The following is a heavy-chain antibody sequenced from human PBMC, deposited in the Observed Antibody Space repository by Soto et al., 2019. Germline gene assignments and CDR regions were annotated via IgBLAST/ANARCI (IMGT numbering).Heavy chain of an antibody. CDR1: GYTFTSYG. D-gene: IGHD1-26*01. V-gene: IGHV1-18*01. CDR2: ISAYNGNT. Sequence: ASVKVSCKASGYTFTSYGISWVRQAPGQGLEWMGWISAYNGNTNYAQKLQGRVTMTTDTSTSTAYMELRSLRSDDTAVYYCARDCAVAGATWGLFDDWGQGTLVTVSS. J-gene: IGHJ4*02. CDR3: ARDCAVAGATWGLFDD.